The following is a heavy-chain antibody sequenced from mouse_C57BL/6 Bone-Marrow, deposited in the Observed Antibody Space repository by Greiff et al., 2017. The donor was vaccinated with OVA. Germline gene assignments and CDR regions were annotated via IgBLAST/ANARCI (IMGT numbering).Heavy chain of an antibody. CDR2: IWRGGST. J-gene: IGHJ3*01. D-gene: IGHD1-1*01. Sequence: VQLKQSGPGLVQPSQSLSITCTVSGFSLTSYGVHWVRQSPGKGLEWLGVIWRGGSTDYNAAFISRLSISKDNSKSQVFFKMNSLQADDTAIYYCARAPEYYGSSPWFAYWGQGTLVTVSA. V-gene: IGHV2-2*01. CDR3: ARAPEYYGSSPWFAY. CDR1: GFSLTSYG.